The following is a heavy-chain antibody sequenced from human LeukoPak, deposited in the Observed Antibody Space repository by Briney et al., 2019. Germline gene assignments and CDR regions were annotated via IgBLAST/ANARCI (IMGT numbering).Heavy chain of an antibody. J-gene: IGHJ5*02. V-gene: IGHV4-59*01. D-gene: IGHD7-27*01. CDR2: IYYSGST. CDR3: VRVLNWGVGWFDP. CDR1: SDSISSYY. Sequence: SETLSLTCTVSSDSISSYYWSWIRQPPGKGLEWIGYIYYSGSTNYNPSLKSRVTISVDTSKNQFSLKLSSVTAADTAVYYCVRVLNWGVGWFDPWGQGTLVTVSS.